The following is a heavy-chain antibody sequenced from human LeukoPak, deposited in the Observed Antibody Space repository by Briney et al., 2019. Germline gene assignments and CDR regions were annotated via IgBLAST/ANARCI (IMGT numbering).Heavy chain of an antibody. CDR2: INHSGTT. CDR3: ARGDYYDSSGYYYVPNDAFDI. CDR1: DASFSGFY. D-gene: IGHD3-22*01. J-gene: IGHJ3*02. Sequence: SDTVSLTYAVYDASFSGFYWTWIRQSPGKGLECIGEINHSGTTYLNPSLKSRVSISVDTSKNQFSLKLNSVTAADTAVYYCARGDYYDSSGYYYVPNDAFDIWGQGTMVTVSS. V-gene: IGHV4-34*01.